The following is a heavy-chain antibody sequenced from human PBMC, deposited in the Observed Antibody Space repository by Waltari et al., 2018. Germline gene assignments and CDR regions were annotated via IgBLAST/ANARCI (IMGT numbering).Heavy chain of an antibody. CDR1: GFTFSEYY. V-gene: IGHV3-11*01. CDR3: ARDLGSGSYYP. CDR2: MSSSGSTI. Sequence: QVQLVESGGGLVKPGGSLRLSCAASGFTFSEYYMSWIRQAPGKGRGGVSYMSSSGSTISYADSVKGRFTSSRDNAKNSLYLQMNSLRAEDTAVYYCARDLGSGSYYPWGQGTLVTVSS. J-gene: IGHJ5*02. D-gene: IGHD3-10*01.